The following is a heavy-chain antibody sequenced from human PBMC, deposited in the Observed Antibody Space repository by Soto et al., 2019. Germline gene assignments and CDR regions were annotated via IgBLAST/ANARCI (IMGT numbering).Heavy chain of an antibody. CDR2: INPNSGGT. J-gene: IGHJ6*02. CDR1: GYTLTGDY. D-gene: IGHD6-6*01. Sequence: SVQVSCKASGYTLTGDYMHWVRQAPGQGLEWMGWINPNSGGTNYAQKFQGRVTMTRDTSISTAYMELSRLRSDDTAVYYCASGPTSIAARPDYYYGMDVWGQGTTVTVSS. V-gene: IGHV1-2*02. CDR3: ASGPTSIAARPDYYYGMDV.